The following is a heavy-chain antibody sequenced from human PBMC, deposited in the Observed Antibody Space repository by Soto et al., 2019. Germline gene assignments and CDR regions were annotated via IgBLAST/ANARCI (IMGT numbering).Heavy chain of an antibody. J-gene: IGHJ5*01. D-gene: IGHD1-7*01. CDR3: VKRRLELLYLDS. V-gene: IGHV3-23*01. Sequence: EVQLSESGGCLVQPRGSLSLSRADSGFTFSRYGMSWVRQAPGKGLEWVSAITGSGDSTYYADSVKGRFTSSRDSSNNTVYLHMNSLRADDTAVYDCVKRRLELLYLDSWGLGALVIVSS. CDR1: GFTFSRYG. CDR2: ITGSGDST.